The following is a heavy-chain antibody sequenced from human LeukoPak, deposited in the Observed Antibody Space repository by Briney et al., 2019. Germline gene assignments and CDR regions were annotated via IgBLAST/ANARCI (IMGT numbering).Heavy chain of an antibody. CDR3: AKDHWNHPRTKNYYYYGMDV. CDR2: ISYDGGNK. J-gene: IGHJ6*02. Sequence: GGSLRLSCAASGFTFSSYGMHWVRQAPGKGLEWVAVISYDGGNKYYADSVKGRFTISRDNSKNTLYLQMNSLRAEDTAVYYCAKDHWNHPRTKNYYYYGMDVWGQGTTVTVSS. V-gene: IGHV3-30*18. CDR1: GFTFSSYG. D-gene: IGHD1-1*01.